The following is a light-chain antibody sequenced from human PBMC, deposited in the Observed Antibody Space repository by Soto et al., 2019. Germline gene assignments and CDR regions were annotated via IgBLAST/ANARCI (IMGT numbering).Light chain of an antibody. CDR2: DVS. V-gene: IGLV2-14*03. Sequence: QSVLTQPASVSGSPGQSITISCTGTSSDVGGYNYVSWYQHHPGKAPKLMIYDVSNRPSGVSNRFSGSKSGNTASLTISGLQAEDAADYYCSSYTISSTPRYVFGTGTKLTVL. J-gene: IGLJ1*01. CDR1: SSDVGGYNY. CDR3: SSYTISSTPRYV.